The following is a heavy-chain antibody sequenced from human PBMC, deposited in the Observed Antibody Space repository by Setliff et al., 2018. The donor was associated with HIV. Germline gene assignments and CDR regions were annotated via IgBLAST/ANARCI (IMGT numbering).Heavy chain of an antibody. J-gene: IGHJ3*02. CDR1: GGSFSGYY. CDR2: INHSGST. V-gene: IGHV4-34*01. Sequence: SETLSLTCAVYGGSFSGYYWSWIRQPPGKGLEWIGEINHSGSTNYNPSLKSRVTISVDTSKDQFSLKLSSVTAADTALYYCARSDNFYSGSAGSNNVGLDCFDIWGQGTMVTVSS. CDR3: ARSDNFYSGSAGSNNVGLDCFDI. D-gene: IGHD3-10*01.